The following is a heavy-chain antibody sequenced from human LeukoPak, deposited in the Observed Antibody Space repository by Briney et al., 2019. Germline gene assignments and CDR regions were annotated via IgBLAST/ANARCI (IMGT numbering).Heavy chain of an antibody. J-gene: IGHJ5*02. Sequence: PGRSLRLSCAASGFTFSSYGMHWVRQAPGKGLEWVAVISYDGSNKYYADSVKGRFTISRDNSKNTLYLQMNSLRAEDTAVYYCARDLMAAAGGPWGQGTLVTVSS. CDR2: ISYDGSNK. V-gene: IGHV3-30*19. CDR3: ARDLMAAAGGP. CDR1: GFTFSSYG. D-gene: IGHD6-13*01.